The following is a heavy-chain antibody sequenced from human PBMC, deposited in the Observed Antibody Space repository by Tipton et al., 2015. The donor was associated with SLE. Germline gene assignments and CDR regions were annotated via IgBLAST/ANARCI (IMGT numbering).Heavy chain of an antibody. CDR1: GFTFSSYA. CDR3: ARDPFGGTNY. Sequence: GSLRLSCAASGFTFSSYAMSWVRQAPGKGLEWVSAISGSGGSTYYADSVKGRFTISRDNAKNTLYLQMDSLRAEDTAVYYCARDPFGGTNYWGQGTLVTVSS. V-gene: IGHV3-23*01. D-gene: IGHD2-8*01. CDR2: ISGSGGST. J-gene: IGHJ4*02.